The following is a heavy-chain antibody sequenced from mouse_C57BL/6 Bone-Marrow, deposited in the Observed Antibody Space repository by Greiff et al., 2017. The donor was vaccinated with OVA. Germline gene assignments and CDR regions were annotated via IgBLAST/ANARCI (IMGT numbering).Heavy chain of an antibody. J-gene: IGHJ2*01. CDR3: ARGGAYGSSLYYFDY. V-gene: IGHV1-69*01. CDR2: IDPSDSYT. D-gene: IGHD1-1*01. Sequence: VQLQQPGAELVMPGASVKLSCKASGYTFTSYWMHWVKQRPGQGLEWIGEIDPSDSYTNYNQKFKGKSTLTVDKFSSTAYMQLSSLTSEDSAVYYCARGGAYGSSLYYFDYWGQGTTLTVSS. CDR1: GYTFTSYW.